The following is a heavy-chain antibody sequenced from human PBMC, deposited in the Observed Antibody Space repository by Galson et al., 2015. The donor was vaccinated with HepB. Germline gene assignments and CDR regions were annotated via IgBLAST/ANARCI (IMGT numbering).Heavy chain of an antibody. CDR3: VRDLAVGASV. Sequence: SLRLSCAASGFTFRSYWMHWVRQGPGKGLVWVSRINSDGRSTSYADSVKGRFTISRDNAKNTLYMEMNSLRAEDTAMYYCVRDLAVGASVWGQGTMVTVSS. CDR1: GFTFRSYW. CDR2: INSDGRST. D-gene: IGHD1-26*01. V-gene: IGHV3-74*01. J-gene: IGHJ3*01.